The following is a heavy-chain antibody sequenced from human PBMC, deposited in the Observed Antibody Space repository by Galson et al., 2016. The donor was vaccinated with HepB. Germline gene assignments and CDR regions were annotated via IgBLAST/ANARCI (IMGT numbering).Heavy chain of an antibody. CDR1: GFTFTTSA. D-gene: IGHD2-15*01. J-gene: IGHJ4*02. CDR3: ARNMLRAAYFDY. CDR2: ITGSSDFI. Sequence: SLRLSCAASGFTFTTSAMSWVRQAPGKGLEWVSAITGSSDFIKYADSVKGRFTVSRDNAKNSVYLHMNSLRDEDTAVYFCARNMLRAAYFDYWSQGTLVTVSS. V-gene: IGHV3-23*01.